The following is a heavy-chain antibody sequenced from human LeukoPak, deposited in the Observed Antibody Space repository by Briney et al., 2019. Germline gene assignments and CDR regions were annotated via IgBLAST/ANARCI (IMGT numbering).Heavy chain of an antibody. D-gene: IGHD3-22*01. V-gene: IGHV4-38-2*01. CDR2: FYYSGRT. CDR1: GYSISSGYY. Sequence: PSETLSLTCAVSGYSISSGYYWGWIRQPPGTGLEWIGYFYYSGRTNYNPSLKSRVTTSVDPSKNQFSLKLSSVTAADTAGYYCARAPPQYYYDSSGYTSWGQGTLVTVSS. J-gene: IGHJ5*02. CDR3: ARAPPQYYYDSSGYTS.